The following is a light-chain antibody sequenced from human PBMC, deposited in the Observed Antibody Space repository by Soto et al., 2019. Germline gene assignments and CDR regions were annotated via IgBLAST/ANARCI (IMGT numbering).Light chain of an antibody. Sequence: QSFLTQPPSASGTPGQRVTIACSGGNSNIGTNYVYWYQHLPGATPKLLIYRNNHRPSGVPDRFSASKSGTSASLAINGLRSEDEANYYCAGWDDSLHGLVFGTGTKVTVL. J-gene: IGLJ1*01. CDR2: RNN. V-gene: IGLV1-47*01. CDR1: NSNIGTNY. CDR3: AGWDDSLHGLV.